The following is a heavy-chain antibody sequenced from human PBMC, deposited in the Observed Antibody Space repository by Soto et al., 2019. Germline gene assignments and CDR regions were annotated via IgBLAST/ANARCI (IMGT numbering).Heavy chain of an antibody. D-gene: IGHD3-3*01. V-gene: IGHV1-2*02. CDR2: INPNSGVT. CDR3: ARGGITIFGVVSGFDP. CDR1: GYTFTGYH. J-gene: IGHJ5*02. Sequence: ASVKVSCKASGYTFTGYHMHWVRQAPGQGLEWMGWINPNSGVTIYAQKFQGRVIMTRETPITTAYMELSRLTSDDTAVYYCARGGITIFGVVSGFDPWGQGTLVTVSS.